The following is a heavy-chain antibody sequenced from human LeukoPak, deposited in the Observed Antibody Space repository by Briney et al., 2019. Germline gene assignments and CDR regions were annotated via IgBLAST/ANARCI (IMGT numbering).Heavy chain of an antibody. CDR3: ARERIDYDSSGYYTYYFDY. CDR2: IYYSGST. J-gene: IGHJ4*02. CDR1: GGSISSYY. Sequence: ASETLSLTCTVCGGSISSYYWSWIRQPPGKGLEWIGYIYYSGSTNYNPSLKSRVTISVDTSKNQFSLKLSSVTAADTAVYYCARERIDYDSSGYYTYYFDYWGQGTLVTVSS. D-gene: IGHD3-22*01. V-gene: IGHV4-59*01.